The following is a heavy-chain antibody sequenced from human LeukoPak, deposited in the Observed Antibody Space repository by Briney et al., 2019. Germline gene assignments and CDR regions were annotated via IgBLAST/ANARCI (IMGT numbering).Heavy chain of an antibody. D-gene: IGHD3-10*01. V-gene: IGHV4-59*01. CDR3: ATGYGSGTLRDRYYYMDV. Sequence: PSETLSLTCTVSGGSISSYYWTWIRQPPGKGLEWIGYIHHSGSTNYNPSLKSRVTISVDTSKNQFSLKLTSVTAADTAAYYCATGYGSGTLRDRYYYMDVWGKGTTVTVSS. CDR1: GGSISSYY. J-gene: IGHJ6*03. CDR2: IHHSGST.